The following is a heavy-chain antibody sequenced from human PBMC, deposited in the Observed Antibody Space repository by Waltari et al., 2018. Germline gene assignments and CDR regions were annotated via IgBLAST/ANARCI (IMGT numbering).Heavy chain of an antibody. J-gene: IGHJ5*02. CDR3: VRVGMVTTRVKNWFDP. D-gene: IGHD5-18*01. Sequence: QVQLQQWGAGLLKPSETLSLTCAIYGGSFSDYYWSWIRQPPGKGLEWIGEINHGGSTYYNPSLKSRVTISVDTSKNQISVRLSSVTAADTAVYYCVRVGMVTTRVKNWFDPWGQGTLVTVSS. CDR2: INHGGST. V-gene: IGHV4-34*01. CDR1: GGSFSDYY.